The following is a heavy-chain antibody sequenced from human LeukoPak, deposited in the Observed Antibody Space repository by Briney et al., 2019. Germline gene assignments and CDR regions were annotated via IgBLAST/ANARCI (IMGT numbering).Heavy chain of an antibody. CDR3: AKRVGQDYDFWSGFYWDY. J-gene: IGHJ4*02. D-gene: IGHD3-3*01. Sequence: DSVRGRFTISRDNAKNSLSLLMNSLRAEDTAVYYCAKRVGQDYDFWSGFYWDYWGQGTLVTVSS. V-gene: IGHV3-7*03.